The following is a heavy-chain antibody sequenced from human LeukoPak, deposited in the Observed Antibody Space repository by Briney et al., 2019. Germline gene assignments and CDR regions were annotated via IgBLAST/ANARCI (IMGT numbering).Heavy chain of an antibody. CDR2: INHSGST. D-gene: IGHD6-19*01. J-gene: IGHJ4*02. CDR3: ARRKGTSGWSWGSPYYFDY. CDR1: GGSFSGYY. Sequence: SETLSLTCAVYGGSFSGYYWSWIRHPPAKGLEWIGEINHSGSTNYNPSLKSRVTISVDTSKNQFSLKLSSVTAADTAVYYCARRKGTSGWSWGSPYYFDYWGQGTLVTVSS. V-gene: IGHV4-34*01.